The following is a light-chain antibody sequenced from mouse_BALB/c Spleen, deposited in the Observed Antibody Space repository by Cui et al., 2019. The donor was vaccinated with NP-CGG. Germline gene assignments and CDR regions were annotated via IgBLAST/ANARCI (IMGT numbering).Light chain of an antibody. CDR2: GTN. CDR1: TRAVTTNNY. Sequence: QAVVTQESALTTSPGETVTLTCRSSTRAVTTNNYANWVQEKPDHLFTGLIGGTNNRAPGVPARFSGSLIGDKAVLTITGAQTEDEAIYFCALWYSNHWVFGGGTKLTVL. V-gene: IGLV1*01. CDR3: ALWYSNHWV. J-gene: IGLJ1*01.